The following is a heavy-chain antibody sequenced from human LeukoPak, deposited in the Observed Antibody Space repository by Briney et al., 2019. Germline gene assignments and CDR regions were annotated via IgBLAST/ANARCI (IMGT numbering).Heavy chain of an antibody. CDR3: AKDQVRGYSYGIKDY. J-gene: IGHJ4*02. CDR1: GFSFSSYW. Sequence: PGGSLRLSCAASGFSFSSYWMSWVREAPGKGLEWVANIKQDGSEKYYVDSVKGRFTISRDNAKNSLYLQMNSLRAADTAVYYCAKDQVRGYSYGIKDYWGQGTLVTVSS. CDR2: IKQDGSEK. D-gene: IGHD5-18*01. V-gene: IGHV3-7*01.